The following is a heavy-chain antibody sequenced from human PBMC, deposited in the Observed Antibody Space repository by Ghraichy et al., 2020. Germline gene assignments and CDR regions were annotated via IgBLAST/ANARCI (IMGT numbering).Heavy chain of an antibody. J-gene: IGHJ4*02. CDR1: GFTVSSNY. CDR3: ASALTVPSFYY. Sequence: GESLNISCAASGFTVSSNYMSWVRQAPGKGLEWVSVIYSGGSTYYADSVKGRFTISRDNSKNTLYLQMNSLRAEDTAVYYCASALTVPSFYYWGQGTLVTVSS. D-gene: IGHD4-17*01. CDR2: IYSGGST. V-gene: IGHV3-53*01.